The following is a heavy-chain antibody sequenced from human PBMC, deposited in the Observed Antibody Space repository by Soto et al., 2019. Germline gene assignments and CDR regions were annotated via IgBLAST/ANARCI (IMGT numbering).Heavy chain of an antibody. J-gene: IGHJ6*02. D-gene: IGHD6-6*01. V-gene: IGHV4-4*07. Sequence: KSSETLSLTCTVSGGSISSYYWSWIRQPAGKGLEWIGRIYTSGSTNYNPSLKSRVTMSVDTSKNQFSLKLSSVTAADTAVYYCARDVGAAIAARRYYYYGMDVWGQGTTVTVSS. CDR3: ARDVGAAIAARRYYYYGMDV. CDR2: IYTSGST. CDR1: GGSISSYY.